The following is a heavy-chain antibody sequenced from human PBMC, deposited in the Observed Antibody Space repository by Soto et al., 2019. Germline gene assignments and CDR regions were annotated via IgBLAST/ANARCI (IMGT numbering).Heavy chain of an antibody. Sequence: SETLSLTCTVSGGSVSSYYWGWIRQPPGKGLEWIGSIYYSGSTYYNPSLKSRVTISVDTSKNQFSLKLSSVTAADTAVYYCACIFSGGYGYGFYYYGMDVWGQGTTVTVSS. J-gene: IGHJ6*02. CDR2: IYYSGST. V-gene: IGHV4-39*01. D-gene: IGHD5-18*01. CDR1: GGSVSSYY. CDR3: ACIFSGGYGYGFYYYGMDV.